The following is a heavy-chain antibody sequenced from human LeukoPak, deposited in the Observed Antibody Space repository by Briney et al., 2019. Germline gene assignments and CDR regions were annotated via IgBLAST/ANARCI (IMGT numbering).Heavy chain of an antibody. CDR2: ISSSGSTI. J-gene: IGHJ4*02. V-gene: IGHV3-48*03. CDR1: GFTFSSYE. CDR3: AKTLSVGYGAGFGY. D-gene: IGHD5-12*01. Sequence: AGSLRLSCAASGFTFSSYEMNWVRQAPGKGLEWVSYISSSGSTIYYADSVKGRFTISRDNAKNSLYLQMNSLRAEDTALYYCAKTLSVGYGAGFGYWGQGTLVTVSS.